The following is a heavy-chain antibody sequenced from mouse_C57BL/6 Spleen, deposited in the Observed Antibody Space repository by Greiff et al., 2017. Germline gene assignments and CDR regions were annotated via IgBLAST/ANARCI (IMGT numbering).Heavy chain of an antibody. CDR1: GYTFTEYT. V-gene: IGHV1-62-2*01. CDR2: FYPGSGSI. CDR3: ARHEDGIGYDGDYYAMDY. Sequence: LQLQQSGAELVKPGASVKLSCKASGYTFTEYTIHWVKQRSGQGLEWIGWFYPGSGSIKYNEKFKDKATLTADKSSSTVYMELSRLTSEDSAVYFCARHEDGIGYDGDYYAMDYWGQGTSVTVSS. J-gene: IGHJ4*01. D-gene: IGHD2-2*01.